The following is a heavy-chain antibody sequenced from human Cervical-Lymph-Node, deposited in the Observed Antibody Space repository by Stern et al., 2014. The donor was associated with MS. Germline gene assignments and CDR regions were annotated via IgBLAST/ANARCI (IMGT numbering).Heavy chain of an antibody. V-gene: IGHV3-20*01. Sequence: EDQLVESGGGVVRPGRSLRLSCAASGFTFEDYGMSWVRQGTGKGLEWGAAINWNGGSTVYAGSVQGRFTISRDNAKNSLYLQMNSLRAEDTALYHCARAFCTGGVCYSFPFYGMDVWGQGTTVTVSS. CDR2: INWNGGST. J-gene: IGHJ6*02. D-gene: IGHD2-8*02. CDR3: ARAFCTGGVCYSFPFYGMDV. CDR1: GFTFEDYG.